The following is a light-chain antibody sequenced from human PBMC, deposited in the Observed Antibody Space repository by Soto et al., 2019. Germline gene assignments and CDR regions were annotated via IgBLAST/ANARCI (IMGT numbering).Light chain of an antibody. CDR3: QQLYSYPLT. J-gene: IGKJ4*01. CDR2: TAS. CDR1: QVINSY. Sequence: DIQLTQSPSFLSASVGDRVTVTCRASQVINSYLAWYQQKPGKAPKLLIYTASTLQSGVPSRFSGSGSGTEFTLTITSLQPEDFAAYYCQQLYSYPLTFGGGTKVDNK. V-gene: IGKV1-9*01.